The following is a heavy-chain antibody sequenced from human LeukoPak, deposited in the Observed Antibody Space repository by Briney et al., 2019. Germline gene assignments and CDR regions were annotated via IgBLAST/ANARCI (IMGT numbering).Heavy chain of an antibody. CDR1: GGSISSYY. Sequence: SETLSLTCTVSGGSISSYYWSWIRQPPGKGLEWIGYIYYSGSTNYNPSLKSRVTISVDTSKNQFSLKLSSVTAADTAVYYCASHSGYDYFDYWGQGTLVTVSS. J-gene: IGHJ4*02. D-gene: IGHD5-12*01. V-gene: IGHV4-59*01. CDR2: IYYSGST. CDR3: ASHSGYDYFDY.